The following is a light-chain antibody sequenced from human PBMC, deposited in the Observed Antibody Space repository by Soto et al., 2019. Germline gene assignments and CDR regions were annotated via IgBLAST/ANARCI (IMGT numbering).Light chain of an antibody. Sequence: EIVLTQSPGTLSLSPGERATLSCRASQRVTSSYVAWYQQKPGQAPRLLIYGASSRATGIPDRFSGSGSGTDFTLTISRLEPEDCAVYYCQQYGSSPRFGQGTKVDIK. V-gene: IGKV3-20*01. CDR1: QRVTSSY. CDR3: QQYGSSPR. CDR2: GAS. J-gene: IGKJ1*01.